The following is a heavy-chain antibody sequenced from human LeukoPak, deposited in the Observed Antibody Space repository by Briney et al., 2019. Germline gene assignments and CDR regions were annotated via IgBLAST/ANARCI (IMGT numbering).Heavy chain of an antibody. Sequence: PGGSLRLSCAASGFTVSSNYMSWVRQAPGKGLEWVSVIYSGGSTYYADSVKGRVTISRDNSKNTLYLQMNSLRAEDTAVYYCASVVVPQYYYYGMDVWGQGTTVTVSS. CDR1: GFTVSSNY. J-gene: IGHJ6*02. CDR2: IYSGGST. D-gene: IGHD2-2*01. CDR3: ASVVVPQYYYYGMDV. V-gene: IGHV3-66*01.